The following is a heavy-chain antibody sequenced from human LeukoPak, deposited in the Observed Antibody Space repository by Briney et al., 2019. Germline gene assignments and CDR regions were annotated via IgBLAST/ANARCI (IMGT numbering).Heavy chain of an antibody. Sequence: PSGGSLRLSCAASGFTFSSYAMTWVRQVPGKGLEWVSGISGSGGSTYYADSVKGRLTISRDNSKNTLYLQVDSLRAEDTAVYYCAKMAYDILTGYFSRASMDVWGQGTTVTVSS. V-gene: IGHV3-23*01. CDR3: AKMAYDILTGYFSRASMDV. D-gene: IGHD3-9*01. CDR1: GFTFSSYA. CDR2: ISGSGGST. J-gene: IGHJ6*02.